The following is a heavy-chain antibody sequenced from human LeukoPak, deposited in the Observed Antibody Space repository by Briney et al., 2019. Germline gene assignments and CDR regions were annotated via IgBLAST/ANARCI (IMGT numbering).Heavy chain of an antibody. CDR1: GFTLSDSA. CDR3: PRDRGTYNWLDP. D-gene: IGHD1-26*01. J-gene: IGHJ5*02. Sequence: AGGSLRLSCAASGFTLSDSAIHWVRQASGKGLEWVGLIDRPAKSYATAYGASVGGRFTISRDDSKDTAYLQIDSLKTEDTALYYCPRDRGTYNWLDPWGQGTLVTVSS. CDR2: IDRPAKSYAT. V-gene: IGHV3-73*01.